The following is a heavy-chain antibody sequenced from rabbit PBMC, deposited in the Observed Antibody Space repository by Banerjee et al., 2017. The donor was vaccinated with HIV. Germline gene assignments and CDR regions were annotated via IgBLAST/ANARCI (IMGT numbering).Heavy chain of an antibody. V-gene: IGHV1S40*01. Sequence: QSLEESGGDLVKPGASLTLTCTASGFTISSSYYMCWVRQAPGKGLDGIACIYTGSGSTYYASWAKGRFTITRSTSLNTVTLQMTSLTAADTATYFCARSDSNNGGYGWDLWGPGTLVTVS. CDR2: IYTGSGST. J-gene: IGHJ6*01. D-gene: IGHD6-1*01. CDR3: ARSDSNNGGYGWDL. CDR1: GFTISSSYY.